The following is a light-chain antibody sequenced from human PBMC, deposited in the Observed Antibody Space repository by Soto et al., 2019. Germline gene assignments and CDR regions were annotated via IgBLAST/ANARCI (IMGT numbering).Light chain of an antibody. Sequence: QSVLTQPASVSGSAGQSITISCSGTMRDVGAYNLVSWYQQHPGTAPKLIIYGNSNRPSGVPDRFSGSKSGTSASLAITGLQAEDEADYYCQSYDSSLSGSEVFGTGTKLTVL. V-gene: IGLV2-14*03. CDR3: QSYDSSLSGSEV. J-gene: IGLJ1*01. CDR1: MRDVGAYNL. CDR2: GNS.